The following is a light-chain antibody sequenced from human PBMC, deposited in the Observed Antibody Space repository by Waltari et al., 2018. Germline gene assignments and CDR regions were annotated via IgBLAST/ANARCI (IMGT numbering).Light chain of an antibody. J-gene: IGKJ4*01. Sequence: DVVMTQTPLSLSVTPGQPGSISCKSSQSLLSSYGKAYLYWYLQRPGQSPQLLIYEVSSRFSGVPDRFSGSGSETDFTLKISRVEAEDVGIYYCMQATHLPLTFGGGTMVDIK. CDR2: EVS. V-gene: IGKV2-29*03. CDR1: QSLLSSYGKAY. CDR3: MQATHLPLT.